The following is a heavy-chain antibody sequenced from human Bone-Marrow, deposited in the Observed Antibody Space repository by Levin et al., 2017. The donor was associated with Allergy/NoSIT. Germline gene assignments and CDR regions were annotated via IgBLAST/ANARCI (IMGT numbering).Heavy chain of an antibody. D-gene: IGHD6-13*01. CDR3: AGGGNSSSWYYFDY. CDR2: IKQDGSEK. V-gene: IGHV3-7*04. Sequence: PGGSLRLSCAASGFTFSSYWMSWVRQAPGKGLEWVANIKQDGSEKYYVDSVKGRFTISRDNAKNSLYLQMNSLRAEDTAVYYCAGGGNSSSWYYFDYWGQGTLVTVSS. CDR1: GFTFSSYW. J-gene: IGHJ4*02.